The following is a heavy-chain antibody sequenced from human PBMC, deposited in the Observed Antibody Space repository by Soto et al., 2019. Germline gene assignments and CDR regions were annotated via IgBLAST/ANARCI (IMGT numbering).Heavy chain of an antibody. D-gene: IGHD6-13*01. CDR3: AREGRGIVAAGSYYYYYMDV. CDR2: ISAYNGNT. CDR1: GYTFTSYG. V-gene: IGHV1-18*01. Sequence: QVQLVQSGAEVKKPGASVKVSCKASGYTFTSYGISWVREAPGQGLEWMGWISAYNGNTNYAQKLQGRVTMTTDTSTSTSYMELRSLRSDDSAVYYCAREGRGIVAAGSYYYYYMDVWGKGSTVTCSS. J-gene: IGHJ6*03.